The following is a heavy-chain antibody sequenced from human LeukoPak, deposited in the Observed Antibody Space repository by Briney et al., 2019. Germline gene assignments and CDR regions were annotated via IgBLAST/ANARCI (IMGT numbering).Heavy chain of an antibody. CDR3: ARVDSSNWYDSRGYFDY. D-gene: IGHD6-13*01. CDR1: GGSISSYY. CDR2: IYTSGST. V-gene: IGHV4-4*07. Sequence: SETLSLTCTVSGGSISSYYWSWIRQPAGKGLEWIGRIYTSGSTNYNPSLKSRVTISIDTSKNQFSLKLRSVTAADTAVYYCARVDSSNWYDSRGYFDYWGQGTLVTVSS. J-gene: IGHJ4*02.